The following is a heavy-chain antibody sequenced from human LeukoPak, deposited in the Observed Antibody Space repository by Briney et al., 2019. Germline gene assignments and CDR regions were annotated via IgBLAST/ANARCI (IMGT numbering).Heavy chain of an antibody. J-gene: IGHJ4*02. Sequence: LGESLKISCKGSGHSFTSYWIGWVRQMPGKGLEWMGIIYPGDSDTRYSPSFQGQVTISADKSISTAYLQWSSLKASDTAMYYCARSEVPEYSSSWYFDYWGQGTLVTVSS. D-gene: IGHD6-13*01. CDR2: IYPGDSDT. CDR1: GHSFTSYW. V-gene: IGHV5-51*01. CDR3: ARSEVPEYSSSWYFDY.